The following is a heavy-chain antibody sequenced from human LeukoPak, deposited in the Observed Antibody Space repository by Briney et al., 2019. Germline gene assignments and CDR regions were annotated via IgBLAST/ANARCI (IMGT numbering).Heavy chain of an antibody. V-gene: IGHV4-4*07. CDR3: ARGSRIIAAAGTMNYYYYMDV. CDR2: IYTSGST. CDR1: GGSISSYY. Sequence: SETLSLTCTVSGGSISSYYWSWIRQPAGKGLEWIGRIYTSGSTNYNPSLKSRVTMSVDTSKNQFSLKLSSVTAADTAVYYCARGSRIIAAAGTMNYYYYMDVWGKGTTVTVSS. J-gene: IGHJ6*03. D-gene: IGHD6-13*01.